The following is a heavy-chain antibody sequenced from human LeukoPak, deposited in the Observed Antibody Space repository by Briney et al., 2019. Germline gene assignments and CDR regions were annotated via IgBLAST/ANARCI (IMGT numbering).Heavy chain of an antibody. CDR1: GGTLSSYA. V-gene: IGHV1-69*05. D-gene: IGHD3-10*01. J-gene: IGHJ4*02. CDR3: ARGDNYYGSGSYLYYFDY. CDR2: ILPIFGTA. Sequence: SVKLSCNASGGTLSSYAISWERQAPGHGLEWEGRILPIFGTANYAQKFQGRVTITTDESTRPAYMKRSILRSEDTAVYYCARGDNYYGSGSYLYYFDYWGQGTLVTVSS.